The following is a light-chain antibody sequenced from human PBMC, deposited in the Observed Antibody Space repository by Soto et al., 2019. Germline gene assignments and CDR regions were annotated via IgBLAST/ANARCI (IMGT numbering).Light chain of an antibody. CDR1: QNVSSNY. CDR3: QYYGGYYGSSPRYT. CDR2: GAF. V-gene: IGKV3-20*01. Sequence: EIVLTQSPGTLSLSPGERATLSCRASQNVSSNYLAWYQQRPGQAPRLLMYGAFIRATGIPDRISGSGSGTDFTVTISRLEHEDFAVYYCQYYGGYYGSSPRYTFGQGTKRDIK. J-gene: IGKJ2*01.